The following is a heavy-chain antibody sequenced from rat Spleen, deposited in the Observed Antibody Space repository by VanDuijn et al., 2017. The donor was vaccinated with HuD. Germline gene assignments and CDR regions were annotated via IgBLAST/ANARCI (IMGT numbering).Heavy chain of an antibody. CDR3: STAGSFTDYYFAGGFDY. D-gene: IGHD1-6*01. CDR1: GFTFSNYY. V-gene: IGHV5-27*01. CDR2: ISTGGGNT. Sequence: EVQLVESGGGLVQPGRSLKLSCAASGFTFSNYYMAWVRQAPTKGLEWVAYISTGGGNTYYRDSVKGRFTVSRDNAKSTLYLQMDSLRSEDTATYYCSTAGSFTDYYFAGGFDYWGQGVMVTVSS. J-gene: IGHJ2*01.